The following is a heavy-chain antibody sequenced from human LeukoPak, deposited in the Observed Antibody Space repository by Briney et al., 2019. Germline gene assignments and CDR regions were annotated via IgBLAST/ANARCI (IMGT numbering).Heavy chain of an antibody. V-gene: IGHV3-23*01. CDR1: GFTFSSYA. J-gene: IGHJ3*02. CDR3: AKVDDYGDIGPDAFDI. Sequence: QSWGSLRLSCAASGFTFSSYAMSWVRQAPGKGLEWVSAISGSGGSTYYADSVKGRFTISRDNSKNTLYLQMNSLRAEDTAVYYCAKVDDYGDIGPDAFDIWGQGTMVTVSS. CDR2: ISGSGGST. D-gene: IGHD4-17*01.